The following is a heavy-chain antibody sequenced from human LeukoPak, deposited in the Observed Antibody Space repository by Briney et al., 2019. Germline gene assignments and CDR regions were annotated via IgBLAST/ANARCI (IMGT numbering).Heavy chain of an antibody. D-gene: IGHD3-9*01. V-gene: IGHV3-30-3*01. Sequence: GGSLRLSCAASGFTFSSCAMHWVRQAPGKGLEWVAVISYDGSNKYYADSVKGRFTISRDNSKNTLYLQMNSLRAEDTAVYYCARDKRAYYDILTGYSHYYGMDVWGQGTTVTVSS. CDR2: ISYDGSNK. CDR1: GFTFSSCA. J-gene: IGHJ6*02. CDR3: ARDKRAYYDILTGYSHYYGMDV.